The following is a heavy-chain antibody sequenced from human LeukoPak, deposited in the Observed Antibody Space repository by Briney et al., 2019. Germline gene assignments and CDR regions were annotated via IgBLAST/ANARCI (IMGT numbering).Heavy chain of an antibody. CDR1: GFTFDDYG. CDR3: ARDLIWNDY. Sequence: PGGSLRLSCAASGFTFDDYGMTWVRQAPGKGLEWVSYISSSSSTIYYADSVKGRFTISRDNAKNSLYLQMNSLRAEDTAVYYCARDLIWNDYWGQGTLVTVSS. CDR2: ISSSSSTI. J-gene: IGHJ4*02. V-gene: IGHV3-48*01. D-gene: IGHD3-3*01.